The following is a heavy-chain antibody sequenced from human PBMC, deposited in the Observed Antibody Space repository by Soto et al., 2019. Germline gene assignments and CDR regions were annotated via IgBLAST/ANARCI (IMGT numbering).Heavy chain of an antibody. CDR1: GGSITSSSYY. V-gene: IGHV4-39*01. J-gene: IGHJ5*02. Sequence: SETLSLTCNVSGGSITSSSYYWGWIRQPPGKGLEWIGSIYYSGSTYYNPSLKSRVTISVDTSKNQFSLKLSSVTAADTAVYYCAKGPQELTELSSWGQGTLVTVSS. D-gene: IGHD7-27*01. CDR2: IYYSGST. CDR3: AKGPQELTELSS.